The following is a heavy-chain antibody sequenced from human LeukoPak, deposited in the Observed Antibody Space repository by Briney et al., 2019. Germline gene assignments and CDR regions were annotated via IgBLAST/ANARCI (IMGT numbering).Heavy chain of an antibody. D-gene: IGHD3-10*02. J-gene: IGHJ2*01. V-gene: IGHV3-23*01. CDR2: ISGSGGST. Sequence: GGSLRLSYAASGFTFSSYAMSWVRQAPGKGLEWVSAISGSGGSTYYADSVKGRFTISRDNAKNSLYLQMNSLRAEDTAVYYCARDLDYYGRNWYFDLWGRGTLVTVSS. CDR3: ARDLDYYGRNWYFDL. CDR1: GFTFSSYA.